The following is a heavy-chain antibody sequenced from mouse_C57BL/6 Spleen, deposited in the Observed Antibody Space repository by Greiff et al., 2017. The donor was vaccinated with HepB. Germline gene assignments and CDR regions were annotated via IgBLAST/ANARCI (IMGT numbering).Heavy chain of an antibody. D-gene: IGHD2-4*01. CDR3: TTGGYYDYPFDY. CDR2: IDPENGDT. CDR1: GFNIKDDY. J-gene: IGHJ2*01. V-gene: IGHV14-4*01. Sequence: VQLKESGAELVRPGASVKLSCTASGFNIKDDYMHWVKQRPEQGLEWIGWIDPENGDTEYASKFQGKATITADTSSNTAYLQLSSLTSEDTAVYYCTTGGYYDYPFDYWGQGTTLTVSS.